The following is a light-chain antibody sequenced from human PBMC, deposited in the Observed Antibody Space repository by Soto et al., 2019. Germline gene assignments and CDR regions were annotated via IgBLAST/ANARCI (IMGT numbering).Light chain of an antibody. V-gene: IGKV3-20*01. CDR1: QSVRSSY. CDR2: DTS. CDR3: QQCGSSPS. Sequence: EIVLTQSPGTLSLSPGERATLSCRASQSVRSSYLAWYQQKPGQAPRLLIFDTSSRATGIPDRFSGSGSGTDFTLAISRLEPEDLAVYYCQQCGSSPSFGQGTKVELK. J-gene: IGKJ1*01.